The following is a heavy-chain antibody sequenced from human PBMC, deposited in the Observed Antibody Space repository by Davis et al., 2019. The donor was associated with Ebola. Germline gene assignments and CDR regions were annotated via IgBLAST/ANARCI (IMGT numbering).Heavy chain of an antibody. CDR3: ARGLPDEILYFGDYGMDV. J-gene: IGHJ6*04. V-gene: IGHV3-7*03. CDR1: GFTFSSYW. CDR2: IKQDGSEK. D-gene: IGHD3-10*01. Sequence: PGGSLRLSCAASGFTFSSYWMSWVRQAPGKGLEWVANIKQDGSEKYYVASVRGRFTISRDNAKNSLYLQMNSLRAEDTAVYYCARGLPDEILYFGDYGMDVWGKGTTVTVSS.